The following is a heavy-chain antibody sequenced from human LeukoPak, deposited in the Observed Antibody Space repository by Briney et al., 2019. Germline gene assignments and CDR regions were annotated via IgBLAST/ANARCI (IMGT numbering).Heavy chain of an antibody. Sequence: SENLSLTCAVSGGSISSSNWWRWARQPPGKGLEWIGEIYHSGSTNYNPSLKSRVTISVDKSKNQFSLKLSSVTAADTAVYYCARDSRYCSGGSCYVYYYYGMDVWGKGTTVTVSS. CDR2: IYHSGST. D-gene: IGHD2-15*01. CDR1: GGSISSSNW. V-gene: IGHV4-4*02. CDR3: ARDSRYCSGGSCYVYYYYGMDV. J-gene: IGHJ6*04.